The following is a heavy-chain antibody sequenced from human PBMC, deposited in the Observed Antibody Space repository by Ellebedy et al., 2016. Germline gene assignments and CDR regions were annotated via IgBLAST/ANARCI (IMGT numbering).Heavy chain of an antibody. CDR1: GFTFSSYA. CDR3: AAPIFGVVIIPSGGYFQH. Sequence: GGSLRLSXAASGFTFSSYAMSWVRQAPGKGLEWVSAISGSGGSTYYADSVKGRFTISRDNSKNTLYLQMNSLRAEDTAVYYCAAPIFGVVIIPSGGYFQHWGQGTLVTVSS. CDR2: ISGSGGST. D-gene: IGHD3-3*01. V-gene: IGHV3-23*01. J-gene: IGHJ1*01.